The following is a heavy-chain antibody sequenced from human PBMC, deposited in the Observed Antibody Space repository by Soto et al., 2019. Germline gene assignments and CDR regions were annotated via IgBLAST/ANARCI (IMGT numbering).Heavy chain of an antibody. V-gene: IGHV3-7*03. CDR3: TRGTDLVYCTGSSCPGMDV. Sequence: LRLSCASSGFTSRNYWMSWVRQAPGKGLEWVANIKQDGSEKFYVDSVKGRFTISRDNPKNSLYLQMNSLRAEDTAVYYCTRGTDLVYCTGSSCPGMDVWGQGTTVTVSS. J-gene: IGHJ6*02. D-gene: IGHD2-15*01. CDR1: GFTSRNYW. CDR2: IKQDGSEK.